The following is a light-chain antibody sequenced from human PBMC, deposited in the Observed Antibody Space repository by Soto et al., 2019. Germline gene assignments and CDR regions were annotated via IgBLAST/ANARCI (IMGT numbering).Light chain of an antibody. CDR1: QSVSSSH. Sequence: EIVLTQSPGTLSLSPGERATLSCKASQSVSSSHLAWYQQKVGQPPRLLLHDTSSRAAGIPARFSGSGSGTDFTLTISRLEPEDFAVYYCQQFGNSLYTFGQGTKLEIK. CDR3: QQFGNSLYT. CDR2: DTS. V-gene: IGKV3-20*01. J-gene: IGKJ2*01.